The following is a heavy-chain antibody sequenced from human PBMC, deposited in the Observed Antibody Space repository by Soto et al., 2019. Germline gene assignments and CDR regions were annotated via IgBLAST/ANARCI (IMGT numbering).Heavy chain of an antibody. V-gene: IGHV3-21*01. CDR2: ISSSSSYI. CDR1: GFTFSSYS. D-gene: IGHD2-2*01. CDR3: ARDPLYCSSTSPCYYYGMDV. J-gene: IGHJ6*02. Sequence: GGSLRLSCAASGFTFSSYSMNWVRQAPGKGLEWVSSISSSSSYIYYADSVKGRFTISRDNAKNSLYLQMNSLRAEDTAVYYCARDPLYCSSTSPCYYYGMDVWGQGTTVTVSS.